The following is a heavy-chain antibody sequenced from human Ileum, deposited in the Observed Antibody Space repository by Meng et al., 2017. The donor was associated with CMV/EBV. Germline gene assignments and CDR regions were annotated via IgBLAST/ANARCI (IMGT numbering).Heavy chain of an antibody. CDR3: ARDGLSGRYFDY. V-gene: IGHV7-4-1*02. CDR2: NDTNTGHP. CDR1: GYTITSNR. J-gene: IGHJ4*02. D-gene: IGHD1-26*01. Sequence: SCKASGYTITSNRISWVRQAPGRGPGWMGWNDTNTGHPTYAQDFTGRFVFSLDTSVNTAYLQISSLKAEDTAVYYCARDGLSGRYFDYWGQGTLVTVSS.